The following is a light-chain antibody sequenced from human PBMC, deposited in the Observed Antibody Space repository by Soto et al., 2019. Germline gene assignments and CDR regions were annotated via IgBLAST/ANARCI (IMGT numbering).Light chain of an antibody. CDR3: QQRYKWPPLT. CDR2: DTS. CDR1: QSISGY. J-gene: IGKJ4*01. Sequence: EIVLTQSPATLSLSPGERATLSCRASQSISGYLAWYQQKPGQAPRLIIYDTSNRVAGIPDRFSGSGSGTDLTLTISSLEPEDFAVYYCQQRYKWPPLTFGGGTKVEIK. V-gene: IGKV3-11*01.